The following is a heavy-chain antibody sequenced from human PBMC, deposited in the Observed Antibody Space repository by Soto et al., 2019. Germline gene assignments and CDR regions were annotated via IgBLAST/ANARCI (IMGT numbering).Heavy chain of an antibody. Sequence: PGGSLRLSCAASGFTFRDYYMTWIRQAPGEGLEWLSYIHSSGTTIYYADSVKGRFTISRDNAKNPLYLQMNSLRDEDTAMYYCARAVNWNEFDPWGQGTLVTVSS. V-gene: IGHV3-11*01. CDR2: IHSSGTTI. D-gene: IGHD1-1*01. CDR1: GFTFRDYY. CDR3: ARAVNWNEFDP. J-gene: IGHJ5*02.